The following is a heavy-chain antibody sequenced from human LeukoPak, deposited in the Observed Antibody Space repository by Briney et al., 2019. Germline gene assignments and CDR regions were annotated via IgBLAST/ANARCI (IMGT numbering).Heavy chain of an antibody. CDR1: GGSISSYY. CDR3: ARDPSPAVHNWFDP. J-gene: IGHJ5*02. Sequence: PSETLSLTCTVSGGSISSYYWSWIRQPAGKGLEWIGRIYTSGSTNYNPSLKSRVTMSVNTSKNQFSLKLSSVTAADRAVYYCARDPSPAVHNWFDPWGQGTLVTVSS. V-gene: IGHV4-4*07. CDR2: IYTSGST. D-gene: IGHD6-19*01.